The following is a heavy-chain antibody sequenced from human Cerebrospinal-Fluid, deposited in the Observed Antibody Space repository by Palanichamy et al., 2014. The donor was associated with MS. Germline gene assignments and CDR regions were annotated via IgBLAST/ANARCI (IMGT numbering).Heavy chain of an antibody. CDR3: AKDAGSSTWYGDGMDV. Sequence: EVQLLESGGGLVRPGGSLRLACAVSGVTFNRFAMTWVRQAPGKGLEWVSSISGSDGDTYYADSVKGRFTISRDNSKNTLYLQMNSLRADDTAIYYCAKDAGSSTWYGDGMDVWGQGTTVTVSS. CDR1: GVTFNRFA. D-gene: IGHD6-13*01. CDR2: ISGSDGDT. V-gene: IGHV3-23*01. J-gene: IGHJ6*02.